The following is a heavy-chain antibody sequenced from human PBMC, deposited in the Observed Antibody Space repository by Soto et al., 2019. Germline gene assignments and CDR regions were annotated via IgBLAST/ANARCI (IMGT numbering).Heavy chain of an antibody. D-gene: IGHD5-12*01. CDR1: GGTFSDLA. V-gene: IGHV1-69*01. J-gene: IGHJ4*02. CDR3: ASERVAEMATGGYFDN. CDR2: IIPLFGTP. Sequence: QVHLVQSGAEVKKPGSSVKVSCKTSGGTFSDLAFSWVRQAPRQGLEWVGGIIPLFGTPNYAREFQGRVSSSADESFNTVYMELRSLRAEDTAVYYCASERVAEMATGGYFDNWGQGTLVTVSS.